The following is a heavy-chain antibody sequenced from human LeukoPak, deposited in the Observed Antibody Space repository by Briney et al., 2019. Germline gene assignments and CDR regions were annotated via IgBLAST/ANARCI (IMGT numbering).Heavy chain of an antibody. CDR1: GFTFSSYS. V-gene: IGHV3-21*01. J-gene: IGHJ4*02. CDR3: ARGAVEMGY. D-gene: IGHD5-24*01. Sequence: GGSLRLSCAASGFTFSSYSMNWVRQAPGKGLEWVSSIRSSSSYIYYADSVKGRFTISRDNAKKSLYLQMNSLRAEDTAVYYCARGAVEMGYWGQGTLVTVSS. CDR2: IRSSSSYI.